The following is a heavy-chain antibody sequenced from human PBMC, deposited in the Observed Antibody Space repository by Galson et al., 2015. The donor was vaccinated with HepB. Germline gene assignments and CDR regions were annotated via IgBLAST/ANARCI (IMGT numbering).Heavy chain of an antibody. V-gene: IGHV5-51*03. J-gene: IGHJ5*02. CDR1: GYTFTTSW. CDR2: IYPGDSET. Sequence: QSGAEVKKPGESLKISCQVSGYTFTTSWIGWVRQMPGKGLEWMGIIYPGDSETRYSPSFQGQVTISADKSDNAAYVQWSSLRASDSAMYFCARLGDGWHLDPWGLGTLLTVSS. D-gene: IGHD5-24*01. CDR3: ARLGDGWHLDP.